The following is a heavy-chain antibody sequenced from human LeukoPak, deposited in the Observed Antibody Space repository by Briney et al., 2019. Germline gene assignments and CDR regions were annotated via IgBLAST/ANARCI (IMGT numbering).Heavy chain of an antibody. J-gene: IGHJ5*02. CDR3: AGSSSRGDWFDP. CDR2: IYYSGST. V-gene: IGHV4-39*01. CDR1: GGIIRDSGYY. Sequence: SETLSLTCTVSGGIIRDSGYYWGWIRQPPGKGLEWIGSIYYSGSTYYNPSLKSRVTISVDTSKNQFSLKLSSVTAADTAVYYCAGSSSRGDWFDPWGQGTLVTVSS. D-gene: IGHD6-13*01.